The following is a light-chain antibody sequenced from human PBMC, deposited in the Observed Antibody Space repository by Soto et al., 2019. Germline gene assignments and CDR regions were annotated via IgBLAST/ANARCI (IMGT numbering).Light chain of an antibody. Sequence: EIVLTQSPGTLSLSPGERATLSCRASQSVSNNYLAWYQQKPGQAPRLLIYGASNRATGIPDRFSGSGSGTDFTLTISRLEPEDFGLYYCQQRLNWPPGFGQGTKVDIK. CDR1: QSVSNNY. CDR3: QQRLNWPPG. J-gene: IGKJ1*01. CDR2: GAS. V-gene: IGKV3D-20*02.